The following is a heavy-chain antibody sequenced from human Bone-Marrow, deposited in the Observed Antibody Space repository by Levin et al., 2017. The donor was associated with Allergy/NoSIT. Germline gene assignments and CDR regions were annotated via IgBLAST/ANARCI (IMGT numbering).Heavy chain of an antibody. CDR2: TSDSGGST. Sequence: GGSLRLSCAASGFTFSSYAMNWVRQAPGKGLEWVSGTSDSGGSTYYADSVKGRFTISRDNSKNTLYLQVNSLRAEDTALYYCAKDLSAVPAANYYFAMDVWGPGTTVTVSS. CDR1: GFTFSSYA. V-gene: IGHV3-23*01. D-gene: IGHD2-2*01. J-gene: IGHJ6*02. CDR3: AKDLSAVPAANYYFAMDV.